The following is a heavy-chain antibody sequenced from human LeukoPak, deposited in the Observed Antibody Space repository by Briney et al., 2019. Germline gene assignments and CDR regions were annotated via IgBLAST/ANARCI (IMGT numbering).Heavy chain of an antibody. CDR1: GGSISTNNYY. Sequence: SETLSLTCTVSGGSISTNNYYWGWIRQPPGKGLEWIGSIYYSGSTCYNPSLKSRVTIFVDTSKNHFSLKLSSVTAADTAVYYCARHGSYYDSSGYYPFEDWGQGTLITVSS. CDR3: ARHGSYYDSSGYYPFED. J-gene: IGHJ4*02. D-gene: IGHD3-22*01. CDR2: IYYSGST. V-gene: IGHV4-39*01.